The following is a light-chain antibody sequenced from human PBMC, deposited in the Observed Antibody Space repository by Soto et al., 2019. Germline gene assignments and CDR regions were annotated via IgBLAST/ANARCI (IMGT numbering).Light chain of an antibody. CDR2: DAS. Sequence: DIQMTQSPSALSASVGDRVTLTCRASQAIRSSLAWYQQKPGRIPTLLSYDASTLQSGVPSRFSGSGSGTDFTLTINGLQPEDVATYFCQKYDDAPLTFGPGTKVDLK. V-gene: IGKV1-27*01. J-gene: IGKJ3*01. CDR3: QKYDDAPLT. CDR1: QAIRSS.